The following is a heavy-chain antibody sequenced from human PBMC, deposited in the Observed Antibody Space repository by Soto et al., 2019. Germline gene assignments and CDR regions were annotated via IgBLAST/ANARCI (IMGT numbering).Heavy chain of an antibody. CDR3: ARGDGYNYSFDY. CDR2: IYYSGST. Sequence: SETLSLTCTVSGGSISSYYWSWIRQPPGKGLEWIGYIYYSGSTNYNPSLKGRVTTSVDTSKNQFSLKLSSVTAADTAVYYCARGDGYNYSFDYWGQGALVTVSS. V-gene: IGHV4-59*01. CDR1: GGSISSYY. D-gene: IGHD5-12*01. J-gene: IGHJ4*02.